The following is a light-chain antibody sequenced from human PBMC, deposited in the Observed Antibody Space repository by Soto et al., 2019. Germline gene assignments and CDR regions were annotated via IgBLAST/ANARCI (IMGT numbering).Light chain of an antibody. CDR1: SSDVGGYNY. Sequence: QSVLTQPASVSGSPGQSITISCTGTSSDVGGYNYVSWYQQHPGKAPKLIIYDVSNRPSGVSNRFSGSKSGNTASLTISGLQAEDEADYYCSSYTGSSTAVFGGGTKVTVL. V-gene: IGLV2-14*01. J-gene: IGLJ2*01. CDR3: SSYTGSSTAV. CDR2: DVS.